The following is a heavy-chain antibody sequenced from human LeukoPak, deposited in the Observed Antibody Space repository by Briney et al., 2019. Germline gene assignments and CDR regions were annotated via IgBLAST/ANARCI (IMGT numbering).Heavy chain of an antibody. J-gene: IGHJ4*02. CDR2: IYSGGST. D-gene: IGHD4-17*01. Sequence: GGSLRLSCAASGFTVSSNYMSWVRQAPGKGLEWVSVIYSGGSTYYADSVKGRFTVSRDNSKNTLYLQMNSLRAEDTAVYYCATTPKHGDYDYWGQGTLVTVSS. V-gene: IGHV3-53*01. CDR3: ATTPKHGDYDY. CDR1: GFTVSSNY.